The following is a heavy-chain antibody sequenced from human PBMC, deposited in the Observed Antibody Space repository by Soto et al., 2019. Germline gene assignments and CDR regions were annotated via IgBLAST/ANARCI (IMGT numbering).Heavy chain of an antibody. CDR1: GGSFSGYY. CDR3: ARATFHWSIDY. V-gene: IGHV4-34*01. CDR2: INHSGST. D-gene: IGHD2-8*02. Sequence: SETLSLTCAVYGGSFSGYYWSWIRQPPGKGLEWIGEINHSGSTNYNPSLKSRVTISVDTSKNQFSLKLSSVTAADTAVYYCARATFHWSIDYWGQRTLVTVSS. J-gene: IGHJ4*02.